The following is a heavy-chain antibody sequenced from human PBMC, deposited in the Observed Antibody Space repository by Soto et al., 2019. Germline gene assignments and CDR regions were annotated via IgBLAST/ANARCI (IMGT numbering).Heavy chain of an antibody. CDR3: AKQVRDGTSSPYYFDY. CDR1: GFTFSNYA. Sequence: GGSLRLSCAGSGFTFSNYAMSWVRQAPGKGLEWVSAISSAVNTYYADSVKGRFSISRDNSKNTLSLQMNSLRAEDTAVYYCAKQVRDGTSSPYYFDYWGQGTLVTVSS. V-gene: IGHV3-23*01. J-gene: IGHJ4*02. CDR2: ISSAVNT. D-gene: IGHD6-6*01.